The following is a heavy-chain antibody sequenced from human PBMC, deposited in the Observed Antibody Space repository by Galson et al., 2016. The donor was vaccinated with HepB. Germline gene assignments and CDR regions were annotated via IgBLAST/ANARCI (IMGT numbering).Heavy chain of an antibody. Sequence: SLRLSCAASGFTVSSNYMSWLRQAPGKGLQWVTVIYSGGSTYYADSVKGRFTISRDTSKNTLYLQMNSLRAEDTSMYYCSVRAAVGYINWFDPWGQGTLGTVSS. V-gene: IGHV3-53*01. D-gene: IGHD6-13*01. CDR1: GFTVSSNY. J-gene: IGHJ5*02. CDR3: SVRAAVGYINWFDP. CDR2: IYSGGST.